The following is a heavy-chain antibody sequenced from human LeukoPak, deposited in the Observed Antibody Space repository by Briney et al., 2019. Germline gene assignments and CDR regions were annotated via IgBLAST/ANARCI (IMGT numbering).Heavy chain of an antibody. CDR1: GFTFSSYA. D-gene: IGHD3-10*01. V-gene: IGHV3-23*01. CDR2: ISGSGGST. Sequence: GGSLRLSCAASGFTFSSYAMSWVRQAPGKGLEWVSAISGSGGSTYYADSVKGRFTISRDNSKNTLYLQMNSLRAEDTAVYYCAKDLELTPWFGELLGNNFDYWGQGTLVTVSS. CDR3: AKDLELTPWFGELLGNNFDY. J-gene: IGHJ4*02.